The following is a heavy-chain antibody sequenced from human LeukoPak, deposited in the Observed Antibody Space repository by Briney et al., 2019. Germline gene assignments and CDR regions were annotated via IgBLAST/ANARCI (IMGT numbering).Heavy chain of an antibody. Sequence: PGGSLRLSCAASGFTFSGSAMHWVRQASGKGREWVGRIGSRANTYATAYAASVEGRFTISRDDPKNRAYLQMNSLKTEDTAVYYCTRHSDSSGWYAGIDAFDIWGQGTMVTVSS. V-gene: IGHV3-73*01. J-gene: IGHJ3*02. CDR3: TRHSDSSGWYAGIDAFDI. D-gene: IGHD6-19*01. CDR1: GFTFSGSA. CDR2: IGSRANTYAT.